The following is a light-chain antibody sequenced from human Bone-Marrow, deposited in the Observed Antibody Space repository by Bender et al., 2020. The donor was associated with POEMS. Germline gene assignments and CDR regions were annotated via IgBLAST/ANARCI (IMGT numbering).Light chain of an antibody. CDR2: EAS. J-gene: IGLJ3*02. Sequence: QSALTQPASVSASPGQSITISCTGTSSDVGGYEYVSWYQQYPGKAPKLIIYEASKRPSGVPDRFSGSKSGNTASLTVSGLRAEDEATYYCCSYAGSSTFWVFGGGTKLTVL. V-gene: IGLV2-23*01. CDR1: SSDVGGYEY. CDR3: CSYAGSSTFWV.